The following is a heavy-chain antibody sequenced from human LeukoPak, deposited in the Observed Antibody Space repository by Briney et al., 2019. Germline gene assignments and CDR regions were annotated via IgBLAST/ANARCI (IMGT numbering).Heavy chain of an antibody. CDR3: AKGSASSRPYYLDY. CDR2: IYTSGST. V-gene: IGHV4-4*07. CDR1: GGSISSYY. Sequence: SQTLSLTCAVSGGSISSYYWSWIRQPAGKGLEWIGRIYTSGSTNYNPCLKSRVTMSVDTSKNQFSLKLSSVTAADTAVYYCAKGSASSRPYYLDYWGRGTLVTVSS. J-gene: IGHJ4*02.